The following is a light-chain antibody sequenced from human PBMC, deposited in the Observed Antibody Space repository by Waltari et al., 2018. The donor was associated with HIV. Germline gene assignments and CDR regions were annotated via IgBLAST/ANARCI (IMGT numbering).Light chain of an antibody. Sequence: DIQLTQSPSSLSASVGDRVTIACRASQTISTSLNWYQQKPGKAPKFLISAASSLQSGVPSRFSGSASGTEFTLTISSLQPEDYATYYCQQSYSSPLPFGPGTKVDVK. J-gene: IGKJ3*01. V-gene: IGKV1-39*01. CDR2: AAS. CDR3: QQSYSSPLP. CDR1: QTISTS.